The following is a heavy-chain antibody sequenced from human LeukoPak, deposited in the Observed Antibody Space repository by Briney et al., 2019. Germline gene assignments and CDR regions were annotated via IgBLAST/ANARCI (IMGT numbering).Heavy chain of an antibody. Sequence: PGGSLRLSCAASGFTFSSYAMSWVRQAPGKGLEWVSGISASGGSTNYADSVKGRFTISRDNSNNTLYLQMNSLRAEDTALYYCAKDARRDGYSFDYWGQGTLVTVSS. CDR1: GFTFSSYA. CDR2: ISASGGST. D-gene: IGHD5-24*01. CDR3: AKDARRDGYSFDY. J-gene: IGHJ4*02. V-gene: IGHV3-23*01.